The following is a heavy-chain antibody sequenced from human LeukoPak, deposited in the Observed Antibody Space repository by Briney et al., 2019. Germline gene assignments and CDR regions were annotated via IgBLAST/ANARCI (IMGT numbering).Heavy chain of an antibody. CDR2: INPNSGGT. D-gene: IGHD3-22*01. CDR3: ARPITMIVVATPWKDAFDI. V-gene: IGHV1-2*06. Sequence: ASVEVSCKASGYTFTGYYMHWVRQAPGQGLEWMGRINPNSGGTNYAQKFQGRVTMTRDTSISTAYMELSRLRSDDTAVYCCARPITMIVVATPWKDAFDIWGQGTMVTVSS. CDR1: GYTFTGYY. J-gene: IGHJ3*02.